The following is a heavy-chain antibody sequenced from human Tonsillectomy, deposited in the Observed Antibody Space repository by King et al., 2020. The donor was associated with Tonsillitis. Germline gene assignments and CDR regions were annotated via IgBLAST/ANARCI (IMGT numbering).Heavy chain of an antibody. Sequence: VQLVESGGGVVQPGGSLRLSCAASGFTFSSYGMHWVRQAPGKGLEWVAFIRYDGSNKYYADSVKGRFTISRDNSKNTLYLQMNSLRAEDTAVYYCAKERVQDYSGSPTAFDIWGQGTMVTVSS. CDR3: AKERVQDYSGSPTAFDI. D-gene: IGHD1-26*01. CDR1: GFTFSSYG. CDR2: IRYDGSNK. V-gene: IGHV3-30*02. J-gene: IGHJ3*02.